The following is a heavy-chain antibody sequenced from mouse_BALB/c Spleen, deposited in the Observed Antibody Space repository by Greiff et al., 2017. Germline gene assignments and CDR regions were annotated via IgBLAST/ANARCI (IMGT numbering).Heavy chain of an antibody. J-gene: IGHJ2*01. CDR3: ARGYDYDYFDY. V-gene: IGHV5-4*02. CDR1: GFTFSDYY. Sequence: EVKLMESGGGLVKPGGSLKLSCAASGFTFSDYYMYWVRQTPEKRLEWVATISDGGSYTYYPDSVKGRFTISRDNAKNNLYLQMSSLKSEDTAMYYCARGYDYDYFDYWGQGTTLTVSS. CDR2: ISDGGSYT. D-gene: IGHD2-4*01.